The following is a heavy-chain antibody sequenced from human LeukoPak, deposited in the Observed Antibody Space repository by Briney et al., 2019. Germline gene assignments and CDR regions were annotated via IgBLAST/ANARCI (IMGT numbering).Heavy chain of an antibody. D-gene: IGHD1-26*01. V-gene: IGHV4-59*08. J-gene: IGHJ3*02. CDR3: AKSLIYSGSYSAGAFDI. CDR2: TYYSGST. CDR1: GGSISSYY. Sequence: SETLSLTCTVSGGSISSYYWSWIRQPPGKGLEWIGYTYYSGSTNYNPSLKSRVTISVDTSKNQFSLKLSSVTAADTAVYYCAKSLIYSGSYSAGAFDIWGQGTMVTVSS.